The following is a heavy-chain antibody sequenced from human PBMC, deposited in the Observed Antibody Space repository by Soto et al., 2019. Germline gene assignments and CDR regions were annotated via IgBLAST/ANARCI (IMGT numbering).Heavy chain of an antibody. CDR1: GGSISSGGYS. CDR2: IYHSGST. CDR3: ARQWRGSFDY. D-gene: IGHD6-19*01. V-gene: IGHV4-30-2*01. J-gene: IGHJ4*02. Sequence: SETLSLTCAVSGGSISSGGYSWSWIRQPPGKGLEWIGYIYHSGSTYYNPSLKSRVTISVDRSKNQFSLKLSSVTAADTAVYYCARQWRGSFDYWGQGTLVTVSS.